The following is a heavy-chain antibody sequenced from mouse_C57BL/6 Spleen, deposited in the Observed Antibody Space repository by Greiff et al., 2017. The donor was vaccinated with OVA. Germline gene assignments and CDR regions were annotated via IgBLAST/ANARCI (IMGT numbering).Heavy chain of an antibody. J-gene: IGHJ2*01. CDR3: ARPYGSSPYYFDS. CDR1: GFSLTSYG. Sequence: VQLQQSGPGLVQPSQSLSITCTVSGFSLTSYGVHWVRQSPGKGLEWLGVIWSGGSTDYNAAFISRLSISKDNSKSQVFFKMNSLQADDTAIYYCARPYGSSPYYFDSWGQGTTLTVSS. CDR2: IWSGGST. D-gene: IGHD1-1*01. V-gene: IGHV2-2*01.